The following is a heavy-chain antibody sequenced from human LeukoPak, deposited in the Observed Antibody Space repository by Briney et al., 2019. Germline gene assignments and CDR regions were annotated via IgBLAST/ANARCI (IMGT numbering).Heavy chain of an antibody. D-gene: IGHD1-14*01. CDR2: IYYSGST. CDR1: GGSISSYY. Sequence: KTSETLSLTCTVSGGSISSYYWSWIWQPPGKGLEWIGYIYYSGSTNYNPSLKSRVTISVDTSKNQFSLKLSSVTAADTAVYYCARGITLHFDYWGQGTLVTVSS. J-gene: IGHJ4*02. V-gene: IGHV4-59*01. CDR3: ARGITLHFDY.